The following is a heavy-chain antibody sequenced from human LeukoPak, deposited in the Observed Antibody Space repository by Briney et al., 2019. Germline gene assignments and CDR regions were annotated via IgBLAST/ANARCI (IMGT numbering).Heavy chain of an antibody. CDR1: GGSISSGTYY. J-gene: IGHJ6*03. V-gene: IGHV4-61*02. Sequence: SETLSLTCTVSGGSISSGTYYWSWIRQPAGKGLEWIGRMYATGSTNYNPSLKSRVTISVDMSKNQFSLKLSSVTAADTAVYFCARDRGGSHFRAQSLSNYYHMDVWGKGTTVTISS. D-gene: IGHD1-26*01. CDR3: ARDRGGSHFRAQSLSNYYHMDV. CDR2: MYATGST.